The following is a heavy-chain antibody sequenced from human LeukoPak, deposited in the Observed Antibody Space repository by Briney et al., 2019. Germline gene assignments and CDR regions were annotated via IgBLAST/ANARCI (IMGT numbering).Heavy chain of an antibody. CDR3: ARDVGYLDY. Sequence: GGSLRLSCVASGLTFSSYAVSWVRQAPGKGLEWVSVISGRGGSTHYADSVKGRFTISRDNSKNTLYLQMNSLRAEDTAVYYCARDVGYLDYWGQGTLVTVSS. CDR1: GLTFSSYA. D-gene: IGHD3-16*01. J-gene: IGHJ4*02. V-gene: IGHV3-23*01. CDR2: ISGRGGST.